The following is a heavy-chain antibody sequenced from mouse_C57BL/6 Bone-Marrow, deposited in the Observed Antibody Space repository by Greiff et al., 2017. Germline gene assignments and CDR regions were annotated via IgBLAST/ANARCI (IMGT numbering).Heavy chain of an antibody. Sequence: QVQLQQSGAELVKPGASVKMSCKASGYTFTSYWITWVKQRPGQGLEWIGDIYPGSGSTNYNEKFKSKATLPVDKSSSTAYMQLISLTSEDSAVYYCARGGLPDYYAVDYWGQGTSVTVSS. CDR2: IYPGSGST. CDR3: ARGGLPDYYAVDY. V-gene: IGHV1-55*01. J-gene: IGHJ4*01. D-gene: IGHD2-2*01. CDR1: GYTFTSYW.